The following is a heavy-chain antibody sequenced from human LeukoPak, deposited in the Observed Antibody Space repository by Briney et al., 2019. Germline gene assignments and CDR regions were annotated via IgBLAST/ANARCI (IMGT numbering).Heavy chain of an antibody. D-gene: IGHD6-6*01. CDR3: ARVRSRSSKYYYYMDV. Sequence: SETLSLTCTVSGGSISSYYWSWIRQPPGKGLEWIGRIYTSGSTNYNPSLKSRVTISVDTSKNQFSLKLSSVTAADPAVYYCARVRSRSSKYYYYMDVWGKGTTLTVSS. J-gene: IGHJ6*03. CDR1: GGSISSYY. CDR2: IYTSGST. V-gene: IGHV4-4*07.